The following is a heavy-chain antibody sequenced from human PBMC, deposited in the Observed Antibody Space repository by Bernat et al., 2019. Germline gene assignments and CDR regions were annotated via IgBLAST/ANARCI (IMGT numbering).Heavy chain of an antibody. Sequence: QVQLQESGPGLVKPSETLSLTCTVSGGSISSYYWSWILQPAGKVLEWIGRIYTSGSTNYNPSLKSRVTMSVDTSKKQFSLKLSSVTAADTAVYYCERDVTWNYVSLFDYWGQGTLVTVSS. CDR1: GGSISSYY. CDR3: ERDVTWNYVSLFDY. D-gene: IGHD1-7*01. J-gene: IGHJ4*02. V-gene: IGHV4-4*07. CDR2: IYTSGST.